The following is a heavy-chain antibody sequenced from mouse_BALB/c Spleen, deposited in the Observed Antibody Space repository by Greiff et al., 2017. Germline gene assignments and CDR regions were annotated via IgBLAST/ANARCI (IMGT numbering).Heavy chain of an antibody. Sequence: DVMLVESGGGLVQPGGSRKLSCAASGFTFSSFGMHWVRQAPEKGLEWVAYISSGSSTIYYADTVKGRFTISRDNPKNTLFLQMTSLRSEDTAMYYCARSGGSSPYFDYGGQGTTLTVSS. D-gene: IGHD1-1*01. J-gene: IGHJ2*01. V-gene: IGHV5-17*02. CDR2: ISSGSSTI. CDR3: ARSGGSSPYFDY. CDR1: GFTFSSFG.